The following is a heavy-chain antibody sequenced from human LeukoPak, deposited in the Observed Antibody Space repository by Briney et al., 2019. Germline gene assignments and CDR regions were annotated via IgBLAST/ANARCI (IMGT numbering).Heavy chain of an antibody. J-gene: IGHJ4*02. Sequence: GGSLRLSCVASGVTLSNYAMSWARQAPGKGLEWVSAISGSGGSTYYADSVKGRFTISRDNAKNSLYLQMDSLRVEDTAVYYCAKGKRYPDYWGQGTLVTVSS. CDR3: AKGKRYPDY. V-gene: IGHV3-23*01. D-gene: IGHD1-1*01. CDR1: GVTLSNYA. CDR2: ISGSGGST.